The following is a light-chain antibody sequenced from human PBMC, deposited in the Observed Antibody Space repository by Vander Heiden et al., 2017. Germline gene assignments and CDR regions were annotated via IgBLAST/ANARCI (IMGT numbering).Light chain of an antibody. V-gene: IGKV1-9*01. CDR1: QGISSY. Sequence: DIQLTQSPSFLSASVGDRVTITCRASQGISSYLAWYQQQPGKAPKLLIYAASTLQSGVPSRFSGSGSGTEFTLTISSLQPEDFATYYCQQLNSYPLTFGHGTKVDIK. CDR3: QQLNSYPLT. CDR2: AAS. J-gene: IGKJ3*01.